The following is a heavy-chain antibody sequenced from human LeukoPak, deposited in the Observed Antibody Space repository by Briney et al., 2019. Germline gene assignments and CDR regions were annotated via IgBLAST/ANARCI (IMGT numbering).Heavy chain of an antibody. J-gene: IGHJ3*02. CDR1: GGTFSSYA. D-gene: IGHD3-3*01. CDR3: ARDTRTYDFWSGYHAFDI. Sequence: ASVKVSCKASGGTFSSYAISWVRQAPGQGLEWMGGIIPIFGTANYAQKFQGRVTITADESTSTAYMELSSLRSEDTAVYYCARDTRTYDFWSGYHAFDIWGQGTMVTVSS. CDR2: IIPIFGTA. V-gene: IGHV1-69*01.